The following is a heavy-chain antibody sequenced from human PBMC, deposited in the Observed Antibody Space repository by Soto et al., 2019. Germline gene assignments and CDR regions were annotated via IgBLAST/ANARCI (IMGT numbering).Heavy chain of an antibody. J-gene: IGHJ3*01. Sequence: EVQLVESGGGLVQPGGSLRLSCAASGFTLSTFWMTWVRQAPGKGLEWVANINRDGSVQNYVDAVEGRFTTSRDNAKNSLYLQMDSLRAEDAAVYYCASDLSPRHTTYWVYAFDLWGPGTMVTVSS. CDR1: GFTLSTFW. D-gene: IGHD2-8*02. CDR2: INRDGSVQ. CDR3: ASDLSPRHTTYWVYAFDL. V-gene: IGHV3-7*05.